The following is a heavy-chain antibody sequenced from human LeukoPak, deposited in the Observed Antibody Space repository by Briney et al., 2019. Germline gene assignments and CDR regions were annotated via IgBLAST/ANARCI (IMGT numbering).Heavy chain of an antibody. CDR2: ISSSSYI. Sequence: GGSLRLSCAASGFTFSSYSMNWVRQAPGKGLEWVSSISSSSYIYYADSVKGRFTISRDNAKNSLYLQMNSLRAEDTAVYYCARESSSSWYSYYYYYMDVWGKGTTVTISS. V-gene: IGHV3-21*01. CDR3: ARESSSSWYSYYYYYMDV. D-gene: IGHD6-13*01. CDR1: GFTFSSYS. J-gene: IGHJ6*03.